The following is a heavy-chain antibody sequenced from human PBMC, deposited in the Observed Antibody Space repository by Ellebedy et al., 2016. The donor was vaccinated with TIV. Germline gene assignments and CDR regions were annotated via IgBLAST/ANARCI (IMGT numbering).Heavy chain of an antibody. J-gene: IGHJ4*02. CDR2: LDPRAGTT. D-gene: IGHD3-22*01. CDR1: GYTFTSYS. V-gene: IGHV1-46*04. Sequence: ASVKVSCKASGYTFTSYSMHWVRQAPGQGLEWMGILDPRAGTTIYAQKLQGRFTLTRDTSTSTAYMELSSLRSEDTAVYYCATFSGSSGSFDYWGQGTLVTVSP. CDR3: ATFSGSSGSFDY.